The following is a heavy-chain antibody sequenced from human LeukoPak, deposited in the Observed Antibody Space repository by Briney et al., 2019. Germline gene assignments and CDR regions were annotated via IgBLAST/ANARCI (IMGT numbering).Heavy chain of an antibody. J-gene: IGHJ6*02. CDR2: INPSGGST. Sequence: ASVKVSCKASGCTFTSYYMHWVRQAPGQGLEWMGIINPSGGSTSYAQKFQGRVTMTRDTSTSTVYMELSSLRSEDTAVYYCATSPHYCSSTSCYFLYGMDVWGQGTTVTVSS. V-gene: IGHV1-46*01. CDR1: GCTFTSYY. CDR3: ATSPHYCSSTSCYFLYGMDV. D-gene: IGHD2-2*01.